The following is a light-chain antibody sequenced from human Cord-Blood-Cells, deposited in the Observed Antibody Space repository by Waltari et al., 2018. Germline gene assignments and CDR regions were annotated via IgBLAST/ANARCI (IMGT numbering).Light chain of an antibody. CDR2: DVS. CDR3: SSYTSSSTLYV. V-gene: IGLV2-14*01. Sequence: QSALTQPASVAGSPGQSITIPCTGTSSDVGGYNYVSWYQQHQGKAPKLMIYDVSNRPSGVSNRFSGSKSGNTASLTISGLQAEDEADYYCSSYTSSSTLYVFGTGTKVTVL. CDR1: SSDVGGYNY. J-gene: IGLJ1*01.